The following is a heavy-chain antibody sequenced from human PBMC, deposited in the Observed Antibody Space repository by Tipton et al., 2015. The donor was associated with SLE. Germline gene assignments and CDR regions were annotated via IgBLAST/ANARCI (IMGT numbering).Heavy chain of an antibody. CDR2: IQSSGWT. CDR1: GGSTRYHI. CDR3: ARDKDGSGILGTWYFDL. Sequence: TLSLTCTVSGGSTRYHIWGWIRQSAKKGLEWIGRIQSSGWTSYNPALKSRVTMLVDTSKAQFSLKLTSVTAADTAVYYCARDKDGSGILGTWYFDLWGRGTLVTVSS. V-gene: IGHV4-4*07. J-gene: IGHJ2*01. D-gene: IGHD5-24*01.